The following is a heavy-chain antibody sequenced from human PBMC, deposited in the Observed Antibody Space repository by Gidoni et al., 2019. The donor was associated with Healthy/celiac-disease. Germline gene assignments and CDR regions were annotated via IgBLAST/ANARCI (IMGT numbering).Heavy chain of an antibody. V-gene: IGHV3-23*01. J-gene: IGHJ4*02. Sequence: EVQLLESGGGLVQPGGSLRLSCAASGFTFSSYAMSWVRQAQGKGLEWVAAISGIGGSTYDADSVKGRFTISRDNSKNTLYLQMNSLRAEDTAVYYCVKGYSYAPGTFDYWGQGTLVTVSS. CDR3: VKGYSYAPGTFDY. CDR2: ISGIGGST. CDR1: GFTFSSYA. D-gene: IGHD5-18*01.